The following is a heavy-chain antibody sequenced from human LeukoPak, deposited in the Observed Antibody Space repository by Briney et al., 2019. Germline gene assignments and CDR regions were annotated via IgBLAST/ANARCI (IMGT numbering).Heavy chain of an antibody. CDR3: EKGRYFDWLFPFDY. Sequence: PGGSLRLSCAASGFTFSSYWMNWARQAPGKGLEWVASINHNGNVNYYVDSVKGRFTISRDNAKNSLYLQMNSLRAEDTALYYCEKGRYFDWLFPFDYWGQGTLVTVSS. D-gene: IGHD3-9*01. CDR2: INHNGNVN. V-gene: IGHV3-7*03. J-gene: IGHJ4*02. CDR1: GFTFSSYW.